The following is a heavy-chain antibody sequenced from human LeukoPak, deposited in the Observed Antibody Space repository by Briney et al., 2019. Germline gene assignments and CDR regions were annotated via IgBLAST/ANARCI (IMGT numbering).Heavy chain of an antibody. Sequence: GASVKVSCKASGGTFSSYAISWVRQAPGQGLEWMGRIIPILGIANYAQKFQGRVTITADKSTSTAYMELSSLRSEDTAVYYCARVGDSSGYYHAFDIWGQGTMVTVSS. V-gene: IGHV1-69*04. CDR2: IIPILGIA. D-gene: IGHD3-22*01. J-gene: IGHJ3*02. CDR3: ARVGDSSGYYHAFDI. CDR1: GGTFSSYA.